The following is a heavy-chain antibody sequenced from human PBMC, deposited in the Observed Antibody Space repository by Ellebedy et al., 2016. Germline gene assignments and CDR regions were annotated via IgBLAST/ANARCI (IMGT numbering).Heavy chain of an antibody. CDR1: GFTFSSYW. J-gene: IGHJ4*02. CDR2: INSDGSST. D-gene: IGHD6-19*01. CDR3: ARGNAIAVAGIVY. V-gene: IGHV3-74*01. Sequence: GESLKISCAASGFTFSSYWMHWVRQAPGKGLVWVSRINSDGSSTSYADSVKGRFTISRDNSKNTLYLQMNSLRAEDTAVYYCARGNAIAVAGIVYWGQGTLVTVSS.